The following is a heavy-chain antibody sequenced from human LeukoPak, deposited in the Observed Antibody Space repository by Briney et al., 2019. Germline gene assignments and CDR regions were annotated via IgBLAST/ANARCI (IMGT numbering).Heavy chain of an antibody. CDR1: GGSVFLSYYY. D-gene: IGHD5-18*01. Sequence: SETLSLTCSVSGGSVFLSYYYWGWVRQSPGKALEWIGSVYYSGTTSSNPSLKSRVTISVDTSKNLFSLKLSSVTAADTAVYYCARGGYSYGYRKGGFDPWGQGTLVTVSS. J-gene: IGHJ5*02. V-gene: IGHV4-39*07. CDR2: VYYSGTT. CDR3: ARGGYSYGYRKGGFDP.